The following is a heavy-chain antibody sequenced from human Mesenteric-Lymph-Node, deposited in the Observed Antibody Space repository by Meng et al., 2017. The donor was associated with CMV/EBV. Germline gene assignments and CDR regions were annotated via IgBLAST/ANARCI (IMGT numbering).Heavy chain of an antibody. CDR2: IYSGGSST. V-gene: IGHV3-23*03. CDR3: AKGVTSPLGY. D-gene: IGHD4-23*01. Sequence: GESLKISCAASGFTVSSNYMSWVRQAPGKGLEWVSVIYSGGSSTYYADSVKGRFTISRDNSKNTLYLQMNSLRAEDTAVYYCAKGVTSPLGYWGQGTLVTVSS. CDR1: GFTVSSNY. J-gene: IGHJ4*02.